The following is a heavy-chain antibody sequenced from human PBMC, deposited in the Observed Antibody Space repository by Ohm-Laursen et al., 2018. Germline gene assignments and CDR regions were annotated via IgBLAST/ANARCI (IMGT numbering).Heavy chain of an antibody. D-gene: IGHD2-15*01. CDR1: GFTFSSYA. Sequence: SLRLSCSASGFTFSSYAMNWVRQAPGKGLEWVSGISGSGSRTYYADSVKGRFTISRDNSKNTVHLQMNSLRAEDTAVYYGAKVYYCSGGSCYSWELTNGFDIWGQGTMVTVSS. J-gene: IGHJ3*02. V-gene: IGHV3-23*01. CDR2: ISGSGSRT. CDR3: AKVYYCSGGSCYSWELTNGFDI.